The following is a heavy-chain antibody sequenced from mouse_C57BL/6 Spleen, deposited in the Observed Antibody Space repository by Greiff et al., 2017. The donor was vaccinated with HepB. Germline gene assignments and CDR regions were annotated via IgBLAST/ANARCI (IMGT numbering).Heavy chain of an antibody. CDR1: GYAFSSSW. CDR3: ARSGGNYDFDY. CDR2: IYPGDGDT. D-gene: IGHD1-1*02. J-gene: IGHJ2*01. V-gene: IGHV1-82*01. Sequence: QVQLQQSGPELVKPGASVKISCKASGYAFSSSWMNWVKQRPGKGLEWIGRIYPGDGDTNYNGKFKGKATLTADKSSSTAYMQLSSLTSEDSAVYVCARSGGNYDFDYWGQGTTLTVSS.